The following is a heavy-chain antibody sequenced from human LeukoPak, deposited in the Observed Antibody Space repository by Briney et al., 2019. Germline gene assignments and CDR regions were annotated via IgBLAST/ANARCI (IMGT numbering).Heavy chain of an antibody. D-gene: IGHD3-22*01. CDR2: IYPGDSDT. J-gene: IGHJ3*02. CDR1: GYSFTSYW. V-gene: IGHV5-51*01. Sequence: PGESLKTSCKGSGYSFTSYWIGWVRQMPGKGLEWMGIIYPGDSDTRYSPSFQGQVTISADKSISTAYLQWSSLKASDTAMYYCARRAYYYDSSGYYSDPDAFDIWGQGTMVTVSS. CDR3: ARRAYYYDSSGYYSDPDAFDI.